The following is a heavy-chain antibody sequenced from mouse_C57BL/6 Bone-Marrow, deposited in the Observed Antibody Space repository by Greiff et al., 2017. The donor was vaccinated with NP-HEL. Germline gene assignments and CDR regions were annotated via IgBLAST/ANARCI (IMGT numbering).Heavy chain of an antibody. V-gene: IGHV5-4*01. CDR1: GFTFSSYA. CDR3: ARDGGLPFDY. Sequence: DVKLVESGGGLVKPGGSLKLSCAASGFTFSSYAMSWVRQTSAKRLVWVATISDGGSYTYYPDYVKGRFTISSDNAKNNLYLQMSHLKSEDTAMYYCARDGGLPFDYWGQGTTLTVSS. CDR2: ISDGGSYT. J-gene: IGHJ2*01.